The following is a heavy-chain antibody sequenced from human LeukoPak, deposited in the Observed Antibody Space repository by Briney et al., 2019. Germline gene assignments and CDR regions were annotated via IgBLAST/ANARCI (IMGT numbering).Heavy chain of an antibody. D-gene: IGHD1-26*01. CDR2: ISSSSSYI. V-gene: IGHV3-21*01. CDR3: ARDDEGATLFDY. J-gene: IGHJ4*02. Sequence: PGGSLRLSCAASGVTFSRYSMNWVRQAPGKGLEWSSSISSSSSYIYYADSVKGRFTISRDNAKNSLYLQMNSLRAEDTAVYYCARDDEGATLFDYWGQGTLVTVSS. CDR1: GVTFSRYS.